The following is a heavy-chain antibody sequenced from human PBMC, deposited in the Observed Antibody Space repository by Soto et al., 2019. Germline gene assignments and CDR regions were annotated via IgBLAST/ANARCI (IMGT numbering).Heavy chain of an antibody. D-gene: IGHD6-13*01. V-gene: IGHV3-64D*08. Sequence: VGSLRDSWSASGFTFSSYARHWVLHTPGKGLEYVSAISSNGGSTYYADSVKGRFTISRDNSKNTLYLQMSSLRAEDTAVYYCVKDPYSSSWYWFDTWGQGTLVTVSS. CDR3: VKDPYSSSWYWFDT. CDR1: GFTFSSYA. J-gene: IGHJ5*02. CDR2: ISSNGGST.